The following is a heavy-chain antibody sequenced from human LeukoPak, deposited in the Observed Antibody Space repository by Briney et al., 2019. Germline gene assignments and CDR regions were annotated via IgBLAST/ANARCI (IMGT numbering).Heavy chain of an antibody. CDR2: INPNSGGT. V-gene: IGHV1-2*02. CDR1: GYTFTGYY. Sequence: GASVKVSCKASGYTFTGYYMHWARQAPGQGLEWMGWINPNSGGTNYAQKFQGRVTMTRDTSISTAYMELSRLRSDDTAVYYCARAPARVLLWFGFDYWGQGTLVTVSS. CDR3: ARAPARVLLWFGFDY. D-gene: IGHD3-10*01. J-gene: IGHJ4*02.